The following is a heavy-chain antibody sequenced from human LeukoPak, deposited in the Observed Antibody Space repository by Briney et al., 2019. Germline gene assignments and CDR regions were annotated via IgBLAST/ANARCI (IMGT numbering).Heavy chain of an antibody. Sequence: HPGGSLRLSCTASGFTFSSSAMDWVRQAPGKGLEWVSAVSGSGDTTYYADSVKGRFTISRANSKNTLYLQMNSLRAEDTAVYYCAKADYYYYMDVWGKGTTVTVSS. CDR2: VSGSGDTT. CDR1: GFTFSSSA. J-gene: IGHJ6*03. V-gene: IGHV3-23*01. CDR3: AKADYYYYMDV.